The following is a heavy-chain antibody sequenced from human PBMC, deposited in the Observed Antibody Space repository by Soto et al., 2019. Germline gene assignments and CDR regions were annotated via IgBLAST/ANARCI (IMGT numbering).Heavy chain of an antibody. CDR1: GGSISSGTYH. CDR3: ARDMNYYDTSGDCYFDC. CDR2: IYYSGST. V-gene: IGHV4-31*03. D-gene: IGHD3-22*01. Sequence: QVQLQESGPGLVKPSQTLSLTCTVSGGSISSGTYHWTWIRQHPGKGLEWIGYIYYSGSTYYNPSLPSRVTISVDTSKNQFPRWLSAVTAADTAVYYCARDMNYYDTSGDCYFDCWGQGTLVTVSS. J-gene: IGHJ4*02.